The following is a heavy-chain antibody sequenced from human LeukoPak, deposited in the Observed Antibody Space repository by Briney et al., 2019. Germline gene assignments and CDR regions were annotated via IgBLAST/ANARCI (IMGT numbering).Heavy chain of an antibody. V-gene: IGHV4-59*08. CDR1: GGSISSYY. CDR3: VRQLGYTNTYKWLHP. D-gene: IGHD5-12*01. Sequence: SETLSLTCTVSGGSISSYYWTWIRQPPGKGLEWIGYIYYTGSTDYNPSLKGRVTISADTSKMQFSLHLSSVTAADTATYYCVRQLGYTNTYKWLHPWGQGILVTVSS. CDR2: IYYTGST. J-gene: IGHJ5*02.